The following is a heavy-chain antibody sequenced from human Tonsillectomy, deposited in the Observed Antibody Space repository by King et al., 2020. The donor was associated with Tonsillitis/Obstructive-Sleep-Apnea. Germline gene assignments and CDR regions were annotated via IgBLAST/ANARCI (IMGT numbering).Heavy chain of an antibody. D-gene: IGHD3-3*01. J-gene: IGHJ3*02. CDR2: INPGNVGT. Sequence: VQLVQSGAEVKKPGASVKVSCKTSGYTFTGYYIHWVRRAPGQGLEWMGRINPGNVGTNYAQKFHGRVTMTRDTSISTAYMELSSLRSDDTAVYYCARVTEILRFLEWFSDDGFDIWGQGTILTVSS. V-gene: IGHV1-2*06. CDR3: ARVTEILRFLEWFSDDGFDI. CDR1: GYTFTGYY.